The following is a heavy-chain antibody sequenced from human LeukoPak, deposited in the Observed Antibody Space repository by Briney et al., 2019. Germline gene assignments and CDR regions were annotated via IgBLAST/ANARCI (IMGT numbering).Heavy chain of an antibody. CDR2: IKNDGREK. D-gene: IGHD4-17*01. CDR1: GFTFSIYW. CDR3: ARDGPVTQFDY. J-gene: IGHJ4*02. Sequence: GGSLRLSCAASGFTFSIYWMTWVRQAPGEGLEWVANIKNDGREKYYVDSVRGRFTISRDNAKNSLYLQMNSLRAEDTAVYYCARDGPVTQFDYWGQGTLVTVSS. V-gene: IGHV3-7*04.